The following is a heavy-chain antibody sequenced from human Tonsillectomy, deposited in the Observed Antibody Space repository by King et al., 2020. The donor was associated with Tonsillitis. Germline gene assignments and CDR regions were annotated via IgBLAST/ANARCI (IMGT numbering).Heavy chain of an antibody. Sequence: VQLVESGGGLVQPGRSLRLSCAASGFTFDDYAMHWVRQAPGKGLEWVSGISWSSDSIGYADSVKGRFTISRDNAKNSLYLQMNSLRAEDTALYYCAKDADPVLMSCGLGYWGQGTLVTVSS. J-gene: IGHJ4*02. CDR1: GFTFDDYA. CDR2: ISWSSDSI. D-gene: IGHD2-21*01. V-gene: IGHV3-9*01. CDR3: AKDADPVLMSCGLGY.